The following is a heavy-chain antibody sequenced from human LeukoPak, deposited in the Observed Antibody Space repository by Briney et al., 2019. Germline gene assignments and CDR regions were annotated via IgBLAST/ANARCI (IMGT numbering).Heavy chain of an antibody. CDR3: AREASDTAVATYYFDY. V-gene: IGHV4-4*07. D-gene: IGHD5-18*01. CDR1: GGSISTYY. Sequence: SETLSLTCTVSGGSISTYYWSWIRQPAGKGLEWIGRIYIGGRTNYNPPLQSRVTMSVDTSRNQFSLKLRSVTAADTAVYYCAREASDTAVATYYFDYWGQGTLVTVSS. CDR2: IYIGGRT. J-gene: IGHJ4*02.